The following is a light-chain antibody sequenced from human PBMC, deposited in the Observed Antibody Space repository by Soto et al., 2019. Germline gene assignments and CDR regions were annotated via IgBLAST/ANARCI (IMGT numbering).Light chain of an antibody. CDR2: GAS. J-gene: IGKJ1*01. V-gene: IGKV3-20*01. CDR1: QSVSTSY. Sequence: EIVLTQSPGTLSLSPGDTATLSCKASQSVSTSYLAWYQQKPGQAPRLLIYGASTRATGIPDRFSGSGSGTDFTLTITRLEPEDFAVYYCQQYGSPSWTFGQGTKVDIK. CDR3: QQYGSPSWT.